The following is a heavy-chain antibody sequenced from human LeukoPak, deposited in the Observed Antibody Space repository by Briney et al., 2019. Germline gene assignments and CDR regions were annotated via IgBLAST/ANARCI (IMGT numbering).Heavy chain of an antibody. CDR2: ISAYNGNT. V-gene: IGHV1-18*01. J-gene: IGHJ4*02. CDR3: AREDGGSYCVDY. D-gene: IGHD1-26*01. Sequence: ASVKVSCKASGYTFTSYGISWVRQAPGQGLEWMGWISAYNGNTNYAQKLQGRVTITRDTSASTAYMELSSLRSEDTAVYYCAREDGGSYCVDYWGQGTLVTVSS. CDR1: GYTFTSYG.